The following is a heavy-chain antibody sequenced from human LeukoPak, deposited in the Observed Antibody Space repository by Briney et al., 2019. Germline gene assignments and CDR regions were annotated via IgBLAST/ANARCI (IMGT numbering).Heavy chain of an antibody. CDR1: GFTFSSYS. CDR2: ISSSSSYI. D-gene: IGHD3-3*01. Sequence: GGSLRLPCAASGFTFSSYSMTWVRQAPGKGLEWVSSISSSSSYIYYADSVKGRFTISRDNAKNSLYLQMNSLRAEDTAVYYCARDRTIFGVVIMYDYWGQGTLVTVSS. V-gene: IGHV3-21*01. J-gene: IGHJ4*02. CDR3: ARDRTIFGVVIMYDY.